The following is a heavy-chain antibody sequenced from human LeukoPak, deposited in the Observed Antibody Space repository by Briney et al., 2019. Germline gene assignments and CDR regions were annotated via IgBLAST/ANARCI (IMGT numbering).Heavy chain of an antibody. CDR1: AFNHSRYW. D-gene: IGHD1-26*01. V-gene: IGHV3-23*01. Sequence: GGSLRLSCAASAFNHSRYWMNWLRQAPGKGLDWVSLICGSSGSTHYADSVQGRFSISRDHSKNTVYLQVNSRRVHDPAGLYCAKGAVSLLVGPNSLDYWGQGALVTVSS. CDR2: ICGSSGST. CDR3: AKGAVSLLVGPNSLDY. J-gene: IGHJ4*02.